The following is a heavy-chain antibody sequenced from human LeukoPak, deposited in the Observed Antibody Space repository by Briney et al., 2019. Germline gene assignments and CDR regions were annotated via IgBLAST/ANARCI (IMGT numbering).Heavy chain of an antibody. V-gene: IGHV3-21*01. CDR1: GFTFSSYS. J-gene: IGHJ4*02. Sequence: GGSLRLSCAASGFTFSSYSMNWVRQAPGKGLEWVSSISSSSSYIYYADSVKGRFTISRDNAKNSLYLQMNSLRAEDTAVYYCAGDHSPRLDYYDSSSSPAYWGQGTLVTVSS. CDR3: AGDHSPRLDYYDSSSSPAY. D-gene: IGHD3-22*01. CDR2: ISSSSSYI.